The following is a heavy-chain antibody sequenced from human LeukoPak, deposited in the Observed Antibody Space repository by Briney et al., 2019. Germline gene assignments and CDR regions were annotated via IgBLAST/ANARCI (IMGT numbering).Heavy chain of an antibody. D-gene: IGHD6-13*01. CDR2: ISGSGGGT. V-gene: IGHV3-23*01. CDR1: GFTFSSYA. J-gene: IGHJ5*02. CDR3: AKDAYTSSWYRFDP. Sequence: GGSLRLSCAASGFTFSSYAMIWVRQAPGKGLEWVSAISGSGGGTSYADSVKGRFTISRDNSKNTLSLQMNSLRAEDTAVYYCAKDAYTSSWYRFDPWGQGTLVTVSS.